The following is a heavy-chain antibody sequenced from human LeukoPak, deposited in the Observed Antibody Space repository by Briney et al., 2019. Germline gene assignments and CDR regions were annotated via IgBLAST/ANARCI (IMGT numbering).Heavy chain of an antibody. CDR1: GFTFSSHN. J-gene: IGHJ4*02. CDR2: VSTGSTAI. V-gene: IGHV3-48*02. CDR3: ARSFDF. Sequence: GGSLRLSCAASGFTFSSHNMNWVRQAPGKGLEWVSYVSTGSTAIYYADSVKGRSTISRDDAENSLYLQMNSLRDDDTAVYYCARSFDFWGQGTLVTVSS.